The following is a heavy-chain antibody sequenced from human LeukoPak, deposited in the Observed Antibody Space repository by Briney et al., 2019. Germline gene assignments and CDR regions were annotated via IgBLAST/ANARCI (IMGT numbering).Heavy chain of an antibody. CDR1: GFTFSSYS. Sequence: GGSLRLSCAASGFTFSSYSMNWVRQAPGKGLEWVSSISSSSSYIYYADSVKGRFTISRDNAKNSLYLQMNSLRAEDTAVYYCARDLSHYDILTGYYKGITSDYWGQGTLVTVSS. CDR2: ISSSSSYI. CDR3: ARDLSHYDILTGYYKGITSDY. J-gene: IGHJ4*02. V-gene: IGHV3-21*01. D-gene: IGHD3-9*01.